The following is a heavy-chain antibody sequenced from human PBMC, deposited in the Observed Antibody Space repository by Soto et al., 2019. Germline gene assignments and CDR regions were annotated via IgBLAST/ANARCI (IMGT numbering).Heavy chain of an antibody. CDR3: ARVHTSMVTWWFDP. CDR1: GYTFTSYD. J-gene: IGHJ5*02. CDR2: MNPNSGNT. D-gene: IGHD5-18*01. Sequence: QVQLVQSGAEVKKPGASVKVSCKASGYTFTSYDINWVRQATGQGLEWMGWMNPNSGNTGYAQKFQGRVTMTRNTSIRTAYMELSSLRSEDTAVYYCARVHTSMVTWWFDPWGQGTLVTVSS. V-gene: IGHV1-8*01.